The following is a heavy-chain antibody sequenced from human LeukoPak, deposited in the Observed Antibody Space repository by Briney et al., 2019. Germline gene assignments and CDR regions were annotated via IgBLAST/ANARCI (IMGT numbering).Heavy chain of an antibody. CDR2: INHSGST. V-gene: IGHV4-34*01. CDR1: GGSFSGYY. Sequence: PSGTLSLTCAVYGGSFSGYYWSWIRQPPGKGLEWIGEINHSGSTNYNPSLKSRVTISVDTSKNQFSLKLSSVTAADTAVYYCARARRPTYGGNRYNWFDPWGQGTLVTVSS. J-gene: IGHJ5*02. CDR3: ARARRPTYGGNRYNWFDP. D-gene: IGHD4-23*01.